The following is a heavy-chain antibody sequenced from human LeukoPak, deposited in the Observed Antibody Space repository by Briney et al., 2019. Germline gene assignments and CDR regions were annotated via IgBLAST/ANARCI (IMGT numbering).Heavy chain of an antibody. D-gene: IGHD4-17*01. CDR1: GGSITSSNW. CDR2: IYLRGNT. CDR3: ARGTITTVTDS. J-gene: IGHJ4*02. V-gene: IGHV4-4*02. Sequence: SETLSLTCAISGGSITSSNWWTWVRQPPGKGLEWVGEIYLRGNTNYNPSLESRVSITVDESKTQLSLRLESVTAADTAVYYCARGTITTVTDSWGPGTLVTVSS.